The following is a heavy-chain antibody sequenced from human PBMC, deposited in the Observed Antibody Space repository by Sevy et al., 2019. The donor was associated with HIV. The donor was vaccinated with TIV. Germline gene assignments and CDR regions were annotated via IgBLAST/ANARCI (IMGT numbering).Heavy chain of an antibody. D-gene: IGHD6-19*01. CDR2: IYYSGRT. CDR1: GGSISSSSYY. V-gene: IGHV4-39*01. CDR3: ARHEVESGWPQIDS. Sequence: SETLSLTCTVSGGSISSSSYYWGWIRQPPGKGLEWIGSIYYSGRTYYNASLKSRVTISIDTSKNQFSLNLVSVTAADTAVYYCARHEVESGWPQIDSWGQGTLVTVSS. J-gene: IGHJ4*02.